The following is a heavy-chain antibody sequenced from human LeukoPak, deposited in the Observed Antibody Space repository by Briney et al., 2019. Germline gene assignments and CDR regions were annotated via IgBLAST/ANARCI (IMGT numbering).Heavy chain of an antibody. CDR2: IRQDGSEK. CDR1: GFTVSSNY. Sequence: GGSLRLSCAASGFTVSSNYMSWVRQAPGKGLEWVANIRQDGSEKYYVDSVKGRFTISRDNAKNSLYLQMNSLRAEDTAVYYCARDSAYYDSSGYYQYYFDYWGQGTLVTVSS. J-gene: IGHJ4*02. D-gene: IGHD3-22*01. V-gene: IGHV3-7*01. CDR3: ARDSAYYDSSGYYQYYFDY.